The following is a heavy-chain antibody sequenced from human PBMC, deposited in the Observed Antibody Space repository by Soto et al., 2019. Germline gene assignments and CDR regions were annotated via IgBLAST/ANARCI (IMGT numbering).Heavy chain of an antibody. D-gene: IGHD2-15*01. J-gene: IGHJ1*01. CDR1: GYTFTSYV. CDR3: ARDPYSSGIPWRAEYFQY. V-gene: IGHV1-18*01. Sequence: QVQLVQSGPEVKKPGASVKVSCKASGYTFTSYVINWVRQAPGQGLEWMGWISAYNGNTSYAEKFQGRVTMTTDTSTNTVYMELRSLRSDDRAVYYCARDPYSSGIPWRAEYFQYWGQGTLVTVSS. CDR2: ISAYNGNT.